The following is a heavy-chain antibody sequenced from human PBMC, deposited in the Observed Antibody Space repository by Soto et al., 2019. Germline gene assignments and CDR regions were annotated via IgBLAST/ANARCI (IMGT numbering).Heavy chain of an antibody. Sequence: QVQLVQSGAEVKNRGASVKVSCKAFGYRFTSYGMAWARQAPGQGLEWMGWSNAYNGNTNYAQNFQGRVTLTTDTSTSTANMELRSMRANATAVYYCAMVDVYVTSSPQDLWGRGTTVTVSS. CDR2: SNAYNGNT. J-gene: IGHJ6*02. CDR3: AMVDVYVTSSPQDL. CDR1: GYRFTSYG. D-gene: IGHD3-16*01. V-gene: IGHV1-18*01.